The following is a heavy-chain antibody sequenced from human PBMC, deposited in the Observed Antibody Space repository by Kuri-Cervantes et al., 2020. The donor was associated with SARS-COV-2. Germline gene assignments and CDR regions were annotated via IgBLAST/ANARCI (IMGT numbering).Heavy chain of an antibody. J-gene: IGHJ3*02. Sequence: GESLKISCAASGFTFSSYAMHWVRQAPGKGLERVAVISYDGSNKYYADSVKGRFTISGDNSKNTLYLQMNSLRAEDTAVYYCARPQGYCSGGSCPDAFDIWGQGTMVTVSS. CDR1: GFTFSSYA. V-gene: IGHV3-30-3*01. CDR2: ISYDGSNK. D-gene: IGHD2-15*01. CDR3: ARPQGYCSGGSCPDAFDI.